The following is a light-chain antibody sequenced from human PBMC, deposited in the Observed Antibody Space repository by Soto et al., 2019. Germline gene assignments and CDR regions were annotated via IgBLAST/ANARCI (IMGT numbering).Light chain of an antibody. Sequence: EIVLTQSPGTLSLSPGERATLSCRASQSVSSNYLAWYQQKPGQAHRLLINGASSRATGIPDRFSGSGSGTDFTLTINRLETEDFAVYYCQQYANSPPTFGQGTKLEIK. V-gene: IGKV3-20*01. J-gene: IGKJ2*01. CDR1: QSVSSNY. CDR3: QQYANSPPT. CDR2: GAS.